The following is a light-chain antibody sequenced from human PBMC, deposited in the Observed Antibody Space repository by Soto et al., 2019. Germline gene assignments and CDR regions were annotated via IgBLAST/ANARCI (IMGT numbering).Light chain of an antibody. V-gene: IGKV3-20*01. CDR3: QQFGISPRT. CDR2: ASS. CDR1: QSLRSDF. Sequence: EIVLTQSPGTLSLFPGERATLSCRASQSLRSDFVAWYQQKPGQAPRLLIYASSSRATGIPDRFSGSGSGTDFTLTITRLEPEDFAVYYCQQFGISPRTFGQGTELE. J-gene: IGKJ2*01.